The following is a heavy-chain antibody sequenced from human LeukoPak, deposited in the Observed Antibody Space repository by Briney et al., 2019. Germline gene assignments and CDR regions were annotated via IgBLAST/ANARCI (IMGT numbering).Heavy chain of an antibody. D-gene: IGHD1-26*01. CDR1: SGYW. CDR3: ARVYPDYSGSYLGAFDI. V-gene: IGHV3-20*01. Sequence: PGGSLRLSCAAFSGYWMTWVRQAPGKGLEWVSGINWNGGSTGYADSVKGRFTISRDNAKNSLYLQMNSLRAEDTALYHCARVYPDYSGSYLGAFDIWGQGTMVTVSS. J-gene: IGHJ3*02. CDR2: INWNGGST.